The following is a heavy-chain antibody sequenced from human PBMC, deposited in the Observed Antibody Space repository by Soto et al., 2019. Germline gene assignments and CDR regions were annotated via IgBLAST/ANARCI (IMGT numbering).Heavy chain of an antibody. CDR2: INPSGGST. CDR3: ARDLYSSSWGKVGYGMDV. V-gene: IGHV1-46*01. CDR1: GYTFTSYY. Sequence: ASVKVSCKASGYTFTSYYMHWVRQAPGQGLEWMGIINPSGGSTSYAQKFQGRVTMTRDTSTSTVYMELSSLRSEDTAVYYCARDLYSSSWGKVGYGMDVWGQGTTVTVSS. J-gene: IGHJ6*02. D-gene: IGHD6-13*01.